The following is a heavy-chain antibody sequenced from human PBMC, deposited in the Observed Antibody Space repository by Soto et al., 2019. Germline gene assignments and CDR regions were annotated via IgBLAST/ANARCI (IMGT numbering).Heavy chain of an antibody. CDR3: ARMATFGSLNWFDP. V-gene: IGHV1-8*01. D-gene: IGHD3-10*01. J-gene: IGHJ5*02. Sequence: ASVKVSGKASGYIFTNNDVSWVRQATGQGLEWMGWMNPGSGDTGYAQKFQGRVTMTRDISIATAYMELSSLRSDDTAIYYCARMATFGSLNWFDPWGQGTLVNV. CDR1: GYIFTNND. CDR2: MNPGSGDT.